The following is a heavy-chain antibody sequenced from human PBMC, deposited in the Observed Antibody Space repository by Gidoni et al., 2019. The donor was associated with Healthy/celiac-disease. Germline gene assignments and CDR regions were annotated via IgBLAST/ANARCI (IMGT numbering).Heavy chain of an antibody. J-gene: IGHJ5*02. CDR2: IYYSGST. V-gene: IGHV4-59*01. CDR3: ARALSGGFDP. CDR1: GGSIRSYY. Sequence: QVQLQESGPGLVKPSETLSLTRTVPGGSIRSYYWSWIRQPPGKGLEWIGYIYYSGSTNYNPSLKSRVTISVDTSKNQFSLKLSSVTAADTAVYYCARALSGGFDPWGQGTLVTVSS.